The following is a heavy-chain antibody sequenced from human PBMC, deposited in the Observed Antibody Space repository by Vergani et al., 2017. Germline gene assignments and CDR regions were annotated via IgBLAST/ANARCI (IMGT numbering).Heavy chain of an antibody. J-gene: IGHJ6*02. D-gene: IGHD6-19*01. CDR1: GGSFSGYY. V-gene: IGHV4-34*01. CDR2: INPSGST. CDR3: ATGGGAVAGTFNYYYYYGMDV. Sequence: QVQLQQCGAGLLKPSETLSLTCAVYGGSFSGYYWRWIRQPPGKGLEWIGEINPSGSTNYNPSLKSRVTISIDKSKNQFTLKLSSVTAADTAVYYCATGGGAVAGTFNYYYYYGMDVWGQGTTVTVSS.